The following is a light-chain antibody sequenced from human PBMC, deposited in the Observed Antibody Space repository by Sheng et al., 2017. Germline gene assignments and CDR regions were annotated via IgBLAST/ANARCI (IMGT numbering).Light chain of an antibody. CDR1: QGVSNF. CDR2: AAS. Sequence: TQLTQSPSFLSASVGDRVTISCRASQGVSNFLAWYQQKLGKAPKLLIYAASTLHSGVPSRFSGSGSVTDFALTINSLQPEDSATYYCQQINTYPYTFGQGTKLEIK. V-gene: IGKV1-9*01. J-gene: IGKJ2*01. CDR3: QQINTYPYT.